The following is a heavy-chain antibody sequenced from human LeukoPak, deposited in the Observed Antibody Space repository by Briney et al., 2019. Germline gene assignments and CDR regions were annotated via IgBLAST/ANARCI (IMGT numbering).Heavy chain of an antibody. J-gene: IGHJ4*02. CDR3: ARGGWGGSGY. V-gene: IGHV3-48*04. CDR2: ISSSSSTI. D-gene: IGHD3-10*01. CDR1: GFTFSSYS. Sequence: PGGSLRLSCAASGFTFSSYSMNWVRQAPGKGLEWVSYISSSSSTIYYADSVKGRFTISRDNAKNSLYLQMNSLRAEDTAVYYCARGGWGGSGYWGQGTLVTVSS.